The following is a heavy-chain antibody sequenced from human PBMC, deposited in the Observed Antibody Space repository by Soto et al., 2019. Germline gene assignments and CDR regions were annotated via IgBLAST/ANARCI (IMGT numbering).Heavy chain of an antibody. CDR3: ARSWDYDSSGSHRTYYYGMDV. Sequence: QVQLVQSGAEVKKPGSSVKVSCKASGGTFSSYAISWVRQAPGQGLEWMGGIIPIFGTANYAQKFQGRVTITADESTSTAYMELSSLRSKETAVYYCARSWDYDSSGSHRTYYYGMDVWGQGTTVTVSS. V-gene: IGHV1-69*12. J-gene: IGHJ6*02. CDR1: GGTFSSYA. D-gene: IGHD3-22*01. CDR2: IIPIFGTA.